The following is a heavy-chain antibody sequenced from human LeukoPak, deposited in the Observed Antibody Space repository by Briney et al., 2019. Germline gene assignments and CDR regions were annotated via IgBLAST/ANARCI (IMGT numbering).Heavy chain of an antibody. D-gene: IGHD3-10*01. J-gene: IGHJ4*02. CDR2: VYKTGHT. Sequence: SETLSLTCTVSDNSISSFYWSWIRQPPGKGLEWIGFVYKTGHTNYNPSLMSRVAISLDGSKSQVSLRLTSVTAADTAVYYCAPHRFGEPHFEYWGRGTLVSVSS. CDR3: APHRFGEPHFEY. V-gene: IGHV4-59*08. CDR1: DNSISSFY.